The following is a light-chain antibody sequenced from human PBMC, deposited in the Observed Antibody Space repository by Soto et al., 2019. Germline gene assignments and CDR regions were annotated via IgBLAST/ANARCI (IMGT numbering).Light chain of an antibody. Sequence: DIQMTQSPSSVSASVGDTVTITCRTSRGVGVWVGWYQQKPGKAPHLLIYGASGLQLVVPSRFSGSVSGADLTLTISNLQPEDSATYYCQQAYSHPLTFGGGTKVEIK. J-gene: IGKJ4*01. CDR3: QQAYSHPLT. CDR2: GAS. V-gene: IGKV1-12*01. CDR1: RGVGVW.